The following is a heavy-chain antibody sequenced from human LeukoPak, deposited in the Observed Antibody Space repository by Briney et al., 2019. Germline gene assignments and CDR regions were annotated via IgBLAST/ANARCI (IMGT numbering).Heavy chain of an antibody. D-gene: IGHD3-10*01. CDR3: ARVWAHYYGSGSSYYYYGMDV. CDR2: IYYSGST. Sequence: PSETLSLTCTVSGGSISSYYWSWIRQPPGKGLEWIGYIYYSGSTNYNPFLKSRVTISVDTSKNQFSLKLSSVTAADTAVYYCARVWAHYYGSGSSYYYYGMDVWGQGTTVTVSS. CDR1: GGSISSYY. V-gene: IGHV4-59*01. J-gene: IGHJ6*02.